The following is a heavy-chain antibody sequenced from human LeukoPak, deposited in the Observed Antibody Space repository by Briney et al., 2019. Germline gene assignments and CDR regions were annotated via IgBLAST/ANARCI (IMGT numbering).Heavy chain of an antibody. V-gene: IGHV3-9*01. CDR2: ISWNSGSM. CDR1: GFTFDDYA. D-gene: IGHD1-26*01. Sequence: GGSLRLSCAASGFTFDDYAMHWVRQAPGKGLEWVSGISWNSGSMGYADSVKGRFTISRDNAKNSLYLQMNSLRAEDTALYYCAKEGHSGRALGKPLDYWGQGTLVTVSS. CDR3: AKEGHSGRALGKPLDY. J-gene: IGHJ4*02.